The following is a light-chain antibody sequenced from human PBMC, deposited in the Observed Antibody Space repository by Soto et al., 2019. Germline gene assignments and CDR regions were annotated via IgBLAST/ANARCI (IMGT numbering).Light chain of an antibody. V-gene: IGLV2-14*01. CDR1: SSDIGGSYY. CDR3: TSYSSSSTFYV. Sequence: QSALTQPASVSGSPGQSITISCTGTSSDIGGSYYVSWYQHHPGKAPKLMIYQVTNRPSGVSHRFSGSKSGNTASLTISGLQAEDAADYCCTSYSSSSTFYVFGAGTKLTVL. J-gene: IGLJ1*01. CDR2: QVT.